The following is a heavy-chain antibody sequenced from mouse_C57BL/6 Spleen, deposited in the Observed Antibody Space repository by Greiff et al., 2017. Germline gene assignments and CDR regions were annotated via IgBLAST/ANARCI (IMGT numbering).Heavy chain of an antibody. Sequence: VQLQQPGTELVKPGASVKLSCKASGYTFTSYWMHWVKQRPGQGLEWIGNINPSNGGTNYNEKFKSKATLTVDKSSSTAYMQLSSLTSEDSAVYYCAHTTVVATDYWYFDVWGTGTTVTVSS. V-gene: IGHV1-53*01. CDR2: INPSNGGT. CDR1: GYTFTSYW. D-gene: IGHD1-1*01. CDR3: AHTTVVATDYWYFDV. J-gene: IGHJ1*03.